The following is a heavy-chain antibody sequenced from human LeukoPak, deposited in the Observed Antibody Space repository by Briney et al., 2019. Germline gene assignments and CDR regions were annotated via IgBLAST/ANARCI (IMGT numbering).Heavy chain of an antibody. J-gene: IGHJ4*02. CDR3: AKPFYDVSGSPIDD. V-gene: IGHV4-39*01. Sequence: SETLSLTCTVSVGSMRSRSSGYHWGWIRQPPGKGLEWIGTIDHSGNTYNNPSLKSRVTISVDTSKNQFSLKLRSVTAADTAEYYCAKPFYDVSGSPIDDWGQGTLVTVSS. D-gene: IGHD3-10*01. CDR1: VGSMRSRSSGYH. CDR2: IDHSGNT.